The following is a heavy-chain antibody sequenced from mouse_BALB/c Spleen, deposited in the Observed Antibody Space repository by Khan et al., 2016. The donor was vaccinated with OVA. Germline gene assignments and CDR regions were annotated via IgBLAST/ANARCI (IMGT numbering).Heavy chain of an antibody. CDR2: IWSGGSK. CDR3: ARSQGGYYGSSAGFAY. J-gene: IGHJ3*01. CDR1: GFSLTSYG. D-gene: IGHD1-1*01. Sequence: QMQLEESGPGLVQPSQSLSITCTVSGFSLTSYGVHWVRQSPGKGLEWLGVIWSGGSKDYNAAFISRLSISKDNSKSQVFFKMNSLQAEDTSIDYCARSQGGYYGSSAGFAYWGQGTLVTVSA. V-gene: IGHV2-4-1*01.